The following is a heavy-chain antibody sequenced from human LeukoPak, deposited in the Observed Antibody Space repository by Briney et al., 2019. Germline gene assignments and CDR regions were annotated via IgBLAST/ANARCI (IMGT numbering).Heavy chain of an antibody. CDR3: ARLGYCSSTSCYTGIPRGYYYYYMDV. CDR2: IYYSGST. CDR1: GGSISSSSYY. J-gene: IGHJ6*03. V-gene: IGHV4-39*07. D-gene: IGHD2-2*02. Sequence: PSETLSLTCTVSGGSISSSSYYWGWIRQPPGKGLEWIGSIYYSGSTYYNPSLKSRVTISVDTSKNQFSLKLSSVTAADTAVYYCARLGYCSSTSCYTGIPRGYYYYYMDVWGKGTTVTVSS.